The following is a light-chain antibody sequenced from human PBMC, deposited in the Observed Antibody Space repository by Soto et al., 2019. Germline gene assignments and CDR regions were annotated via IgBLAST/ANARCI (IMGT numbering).Light chain of an antibody. CDR3: QSYDSSLSGFYV. CDR1: SSNIGAGYD. Sequence: QPVLTQSPSVSGAPGQRVTISCTGSSSNIGAGYDVNWYQQLPGTAPKLLIYANKNRPSGVPDRFSGSKSGTSASLAITGLQAEDESDYYCQSYDSSLSGFYVFGTGTKLTVL. V-gene: IGLV1-40*01. CDR2: ANK. J-gene: IGLJ1*01.